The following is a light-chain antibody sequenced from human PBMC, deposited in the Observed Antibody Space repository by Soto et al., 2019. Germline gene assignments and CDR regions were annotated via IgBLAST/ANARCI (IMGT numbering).Light chain of an antibody. CDR1: QSINSR. V-gene: IGKV1-5*01. J-gene: IGKJ1*01. Sequence: DIQMTQSPSTLSAPVGDRVTITCRASQSINSRLGWYQQRPGKAPDLLIYDASTLQSGVPSRFSGSGSGTEFTLTISSLQPDDFATYSCQQYYTYSRTFGQGTKVDIK. CDR2: DAS. CDR3: QQYYTYSRT.